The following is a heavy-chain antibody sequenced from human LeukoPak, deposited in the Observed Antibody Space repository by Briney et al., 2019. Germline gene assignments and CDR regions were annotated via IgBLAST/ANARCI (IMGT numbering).Heavy chain of an antibody. Sequence: PSGTLSFTCAVSGGSISSNNWWSWVRQPPGKGLEWIGEIYHGGTTNYNPSLKSRVTISVDRSKNQFSLNLSSVTAADTAVYYCARVYGDYEFDYWGQGTLVTVSS. CDR3: ARVYGDYEFDY. CDR1: GGSISSNNW. CDR2: IYHGGTT. J-gene: IGHJ4*02. D-gene: IGHD4-17*01. V-gene: IGHV4-4*02.